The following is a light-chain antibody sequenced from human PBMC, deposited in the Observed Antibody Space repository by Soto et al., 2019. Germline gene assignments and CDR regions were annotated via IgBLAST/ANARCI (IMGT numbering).Light chain of an antibody. CDR2: TNN. CDR3: ATWDDSLHVCV. J-gene: IGLJ3*02. Sequence: QSVLTQPPSASGTPGQRVTISCSGGASDIGSNTVYWFQQFPGTAPRLVIYTNNQRPSGVPDRSSGSKSGTSASLVISGLQSGDEADYYCATWDDSLHVCVFGGGTKVNVL. V-gene: IGLV1-44*01. CDR1: ASDIGSNT.